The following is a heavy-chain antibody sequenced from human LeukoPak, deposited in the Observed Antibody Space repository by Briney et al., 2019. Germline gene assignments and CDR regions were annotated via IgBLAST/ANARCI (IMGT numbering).Heavy chain of an antibody. D-gene: IGHD1-26*01. CDR2: INHSGST. CDR1: GGSFSGYY. CDR3: ARDASIVGEHDY. Sequence: PSETLSLTCAVYGGSFSGYYWSWIRQPPGKGLEWIGEINHSGSTNYNPSLKSRVTISVDTSKNQFSLKLSSVTAADTAVYYCARDASIVGEHDYWGQGTLVTVSS. J-gene: IGHJ4*02. V-gene: IGHV4-34*01.